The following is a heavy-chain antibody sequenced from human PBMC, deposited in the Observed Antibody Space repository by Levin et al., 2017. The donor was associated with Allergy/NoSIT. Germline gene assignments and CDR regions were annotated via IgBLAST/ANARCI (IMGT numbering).Heavy chain of an antibody. V-gene: IGHV4-34*01. J-gene: IGHJ5*02. CDR2: INHSGST. CDR3: ARGLPPRGVVPAAIWVLGRDWFDP. CDR1: GGSFSGYY. D-gene: IGHD2-2*02. Sequence: SETLSLTCAVYGGSFSGYYWSWIRQPPGKGLEWIGEINHSGSTNYNPSLKSRVTISVDTSKNQFSLKLSSVTAADTAVYYCARGLPPRGVVPAAIWVLGRDWFDPWGQGTLVTVSS.